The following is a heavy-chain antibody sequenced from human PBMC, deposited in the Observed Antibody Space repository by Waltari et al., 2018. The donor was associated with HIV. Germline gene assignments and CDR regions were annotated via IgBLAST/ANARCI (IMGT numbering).Heavy chain of an antibody. CDR3: AKAQLALNYDFWSGYENDAYYYYGMDV. J-gene: IGHJ6*02. V-gene: IGHV3-23*01. CDR2: ISGSGGST. CDR1: GFTFSSYA. D-gene: IGHD3-3*01. Sequence: EVQLLESGGGLVQPGGSLRLSCAASGFTFSSYAMSWVRQAPGQGLEWVSAISGSGGSTYYADSVKGRFTISRDNSKNTLYLQMNSLRAEDTAIYYCAKAQLALNYDFWSGYENDAYYYYGMDVWGQGTTVTVSS.